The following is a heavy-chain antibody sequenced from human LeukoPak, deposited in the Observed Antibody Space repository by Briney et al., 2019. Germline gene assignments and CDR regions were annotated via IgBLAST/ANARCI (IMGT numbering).Heavy chain of an antibody. V-gene: IGHV4-31*03. J-gene: IGHJ2*01. CDR1: GGSISIGGYS. CDR3: ARAVGYDFLAGYYRGWYFDL. CDR2: IYYSGST. Sequence: SETLSLTCTVSGGSISIGGYSWSWIRQHPGKGLEWIGYIYYSGSTYYNPSLKSRVTISVDTSKNQFSLKLSSVTAADTAVYYCARAVGYDFLAGYYRGWYFDLWGRGTLVIVSS. D-gene: IGHD3-9*01.